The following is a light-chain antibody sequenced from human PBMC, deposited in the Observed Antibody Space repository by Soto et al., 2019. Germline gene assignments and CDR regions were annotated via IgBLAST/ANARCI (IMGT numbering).Light chain of an antibody. CDR1: QSVSSY. Sequence: EIVMTQSPATLSVSPGERATLSCRASQSVSSYLAWYQQKPGQAPRLLIYDASNRATGIPARFSGSGSGTDFTLTISRLEPEDFAVYYCQQYGSSPFTFGPGTKVDI. V-gene: IGKV3-20*01. J-gene: IGKJ3*01. CDR2: DAS. CDR3: QQYGSSPFT.